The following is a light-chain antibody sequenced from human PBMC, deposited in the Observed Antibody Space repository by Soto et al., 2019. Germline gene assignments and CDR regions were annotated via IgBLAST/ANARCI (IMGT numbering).Light chain of an antibody. V-gene: IGKV1-33*01. J-gene: IGKJ5*01. CDR1: QNINNY. CDR3: QHYDHLPIT. CDR2: DAS. Sequence: DIQMTQSPSSLSASVGDRVTITCQASQNINNYLNWYQQKPGRAPKLLIYDASNLETGVPSRFSGSGSGTDFTLTISSLQPEDVATYYCQHYDHLPITFGQGTRLEIK.